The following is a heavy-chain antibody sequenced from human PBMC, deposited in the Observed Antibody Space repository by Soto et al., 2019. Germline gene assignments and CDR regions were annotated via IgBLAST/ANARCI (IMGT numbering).Heavy chain of an antibody. CDR1: GFTFSSYA. CDR2: ISDSGGST. D-gene: IGHD2-8*01. Sequence: EVQLLESGGGLVQPGGSLRLSCAASGFTFSSYAMSWVRQAPGKGLEWVSAISDSGGSTYYADSVKGRFTISRANSKNTLYLQMNSLRAEDTAVYYCAKDLRGCTNGVCSKHDDDYYGMDVWGRGTTVTVSS. CDR3: AKDLRGCTNGVCSKHDDDYYGMDV. V-gene: IGHV3-23*01. J-gene: IGHJ6*02.